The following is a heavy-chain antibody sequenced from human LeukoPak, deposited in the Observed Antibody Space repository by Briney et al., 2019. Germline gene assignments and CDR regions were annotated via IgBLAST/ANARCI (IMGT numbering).Heavy chain of an antibody. CDR3: ARDQGSGWPSFDH. CDR2: INPNSGGT. D-gene: IGHD6-19*01. Sequence: ASVKVSCKASGYTFTGYYMHWVRQAPGQGLEWMGWINPNSGGTNYAQKFQGRVTMTRDTSISTAYMELSRLRSDDTAVYYCARDQGSGWPSFDHWGQGTLVTVSS. CDR1: GYTFTGYY. V-gene: IGHV1-2*02. J-gene: IGHJ4*02.